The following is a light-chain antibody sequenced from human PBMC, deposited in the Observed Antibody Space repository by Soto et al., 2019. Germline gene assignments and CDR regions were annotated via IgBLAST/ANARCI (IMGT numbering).Light chain of an antibody. CDR3: QQSYNIPFT. CDR1: QSISRW. V-gene: IGKV1-5*03. CDR2: KAS. Sequence: DIQMTQSPSSLYASVGDRVTITCRASQSISRWVAWYQQKPGKAPKVLIYKASSLESGVTSRFSGSGSGTDFTLTISSLQPEDFASYFCQQSYNIPFTFGPGTRVDI. J-gene: IGKJ3*01.